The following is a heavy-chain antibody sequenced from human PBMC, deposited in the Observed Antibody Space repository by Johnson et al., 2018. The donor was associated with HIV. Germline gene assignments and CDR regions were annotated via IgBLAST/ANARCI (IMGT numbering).Heavy chain of an antibody. CDR3: ARALVVITDGHAFDI. CDR2: ISWKGGST. J-gene: IGHJ3*02. D-gene: IGHD3-22*01. Sequence: VQLVESGGGVVRPGGSLRLSCAASGFSFDDYAMHWVRQAPGKGLEWVSGISWKGGSTGYVDSMKGRFTISRDNARNSLYLQMNSRRAEDTALYYCARALVVITDGHAFDIWGQGTMVTVSS. CDR1: GFSFDDYA. V-gene: IGHV3-20*04.